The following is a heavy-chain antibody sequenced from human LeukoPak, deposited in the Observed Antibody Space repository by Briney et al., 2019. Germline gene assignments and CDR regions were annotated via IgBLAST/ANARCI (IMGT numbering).Heavy chain of an antibody. CDR1: GFTFDDYA. Sequence: PGRSLRLSCAASGFTFDDYAMHWVRQAPGKGLEWVSGISWNSGSIGYADSVKVRFTISRDNAKNSLYLQMNSLRAEDTALYYCAKGHGHYYYYGMDVWGQGTTVTVSS. CDR3: AKGHGHYYYYGMDV. V-gene: IGHV3-9*01. D-gene: IGHD3/OR15-3a*01. CDR2: ISWNSGSI. J-gene: IGHJ6*02.